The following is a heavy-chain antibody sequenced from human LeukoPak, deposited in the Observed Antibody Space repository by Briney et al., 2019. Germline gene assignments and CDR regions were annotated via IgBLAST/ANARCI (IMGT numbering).Heavy chain of an antibody. CDR1: GYTFTSYD. Sequence: SVKVSCKASGYTFTSYDINWVRQAPGQGLEWMGGIIPIFGTANYAQKFQGRVTITADESTSTAYMELSSLRSEDTAVYYCARTHQDYDILTGYYYYYMDVWGKGTTVTISS. V-gene: IGHV1-69*13. J-gene: IGHJ6*03. CDR3: ARTHQDYDILTGYYYYYMDV. CDR2: IIPIFGTA. D-gene: IGHD3-9*01.